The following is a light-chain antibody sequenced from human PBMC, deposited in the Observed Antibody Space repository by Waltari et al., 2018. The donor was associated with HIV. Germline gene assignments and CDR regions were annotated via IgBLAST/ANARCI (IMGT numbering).Light chain of an antibody. J-gene: IGKJ5*01. Sequence: ENVLTQSPGALSLSPGERATLSCRASQSVSSSYMACYQQRPGQAPRLLIYGASSRATGIPDRFLGSGSGTDFTLTINRLEPEDFAVYYCQQYSTSPFTLGQGTRLEIK. V-gene: IGKV3-20*01. CDR2: GAS. CDR1: QSVSSSY. CDR3: QQYSTSPFT.